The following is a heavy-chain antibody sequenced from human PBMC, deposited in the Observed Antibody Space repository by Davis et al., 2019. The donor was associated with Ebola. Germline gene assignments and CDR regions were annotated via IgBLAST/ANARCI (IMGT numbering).Heavy chain of an antibody. Sequence: PGGSLRLSCAASGFTFSSYAMSWVRQAPGKGLEWVSAISGSGGSTYYADSVKGRFTISRDNSKNTLYLQMNSLRAEDTAVYYCARVRGGSYRYYFDYWGQGTLVTVSS. CDR2: ISGSGGST. D-gene: IGHD1-26*01. V-gene: IGHV3-23*01. CDR1: GFTFSSYA. CDR3: ARVRGGSYRYYFDY. J-gene: IGHJ4*02.